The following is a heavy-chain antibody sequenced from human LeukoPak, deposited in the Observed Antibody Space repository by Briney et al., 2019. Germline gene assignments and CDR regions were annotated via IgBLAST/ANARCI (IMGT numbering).Heavy chain of an antibody. CDR2: IYYSGST. J-gene: IGHJ4*02. D-gene: IGHD3-16*02. V-gene: IGHV4-59*01. CDR1: GGSISSYY. Sequence: SATLSLTCNASGGSISSYYWSWIRQPPGQGLEWIGYIYYSGSTNYNPSLKSRVTISVDTSKNQFSLKLSSVTAADTAVYYCARSLVPDYWGQGILVTVSS. CDR3: ARSLVPDY.